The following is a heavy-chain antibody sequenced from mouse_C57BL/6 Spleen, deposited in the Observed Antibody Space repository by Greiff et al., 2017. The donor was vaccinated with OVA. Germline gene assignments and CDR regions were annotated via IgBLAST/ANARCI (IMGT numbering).Heavy chain of an antibody. CDR1: GFTFSDYG. V-gene: IGHV5-17*01. J-gene: IGHJ4*01. CDR3: AREQLTPYYAMDY. D-gene: IGHD3-2*02. CDR2: ISSGSSTI. Sequence: EVQRVESGGGLVKPGGSLKLSCAASGFTFSDYGMHWVRQAPEKGLEWVAYISSGSSTIYYADTVKGRFTISRDNAKNTLFLQMTSLRSEDTAMYYCAREQLTPYYAMDYWGQGTSVTVSS.